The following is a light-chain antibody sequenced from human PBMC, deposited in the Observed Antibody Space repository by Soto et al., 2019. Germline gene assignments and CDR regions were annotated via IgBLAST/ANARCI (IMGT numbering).Light chain of an antibody. Sequence: DIQMTHSPSTLSASVGDRVTITCRASQSISSWLAWYQQKPGKAPKLLIYKASSLERGVPSRFSGSGYGTEFTLTISSLQPDDFATYYCQQYNSYWTFGQGTKVDIK. V-gene: IGKV1-5*03. CDR2: KAS. J-gene: IGKJ1*01. CDR3: QQYNSYWT. CDR1: QSISSW.